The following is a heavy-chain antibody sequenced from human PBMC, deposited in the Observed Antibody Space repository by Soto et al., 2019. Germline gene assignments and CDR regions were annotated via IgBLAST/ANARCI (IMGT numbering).Heavy chain of an antibody. CDR2: ISGSGGST. D-gene: IGHD3-16*01. V-gene: IGHV3-23*01. CDR1: GFTFSTYD. J-gene: IGHJ4*02. CDR3: AKGRAARGPGLYYFDY. Sequence: PGGSLRLSCAASGFTFSTYDMSWVRQVPGKGLEWVSGISGSGGSTYFADSVKGRFTISRDNSKNTLYLQMNSLRAEDTAVYYCAKGRAARGPGLYYFDYWGQGTLVTVSS.